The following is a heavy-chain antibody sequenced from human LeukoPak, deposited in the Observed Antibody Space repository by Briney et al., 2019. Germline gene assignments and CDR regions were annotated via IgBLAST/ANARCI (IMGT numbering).Heavy chain of an antibody. D-gene: IGHD6-19*01. CDR2: ISSSSSYK. Sequence: PGGSLRLSCVASGFSFSTYSMNWVRQAPGKGLEWVSSISSSSSYKYYADSVKGRFTISRDNAKNLLYLQMSSLRAEDMAVYYCARDGRGAVAGFDYWGQGTLVTVSS. CDR3: ARDGRGAVAGFDY. V-gene: IGHV3-21*01. CDR1: GFSFSTYS. J-gene: IGHJ4*02.